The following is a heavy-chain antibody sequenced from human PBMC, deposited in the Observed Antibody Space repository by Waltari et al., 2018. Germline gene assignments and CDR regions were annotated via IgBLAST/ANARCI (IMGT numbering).Heavy chain of an antibody. D-gene: IGHD5-12*01. Sequence: QVQLQQWGAGLLKPSATLSLTCAVYGGSFSGSYWSWIRQPPGKGLEWIGKINHSGSTNYNPSLKSRVTISVDTSKNHFSLELSSVTAADTAVYYCGRAGGDGYNSVDYWGQGTLVTVSS. CDR1: GGSFSGSY. V-gene: IGHV4-34*01. CDR2: INHSGST. CDR3: GRAGGDGYNSVDY. J-gene: IGHJ4*02.